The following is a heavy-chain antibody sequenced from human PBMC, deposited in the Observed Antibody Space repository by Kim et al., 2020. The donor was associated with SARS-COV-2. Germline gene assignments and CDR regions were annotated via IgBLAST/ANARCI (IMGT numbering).Heavy chain of an antibody. V-gene: IGHV1-24*01. Sequence: KFQGRVTMTEDTSPETAYMEMSSLRSEDTAVYYCATAGTIAAAGAGGMDVWGQGTTVTVSS. J-gene: IGHJ6*02. D-gene: IGHD6-13*01. CDR3: ATAGTIAAAGAGGMDV.